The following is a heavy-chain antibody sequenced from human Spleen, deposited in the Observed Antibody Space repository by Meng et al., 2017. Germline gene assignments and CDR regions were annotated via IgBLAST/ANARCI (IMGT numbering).Heavy chain of an antibody. D-gene: IGHD5-24*01. J-gene: IGHJ4*02. CDR2: IQEDGSEK. CDR3: AREDGYKRGLDY. Sequence: GGSLRLSCAASGFTFSSYWMSWGRQAPGKGLEWVANIQEDGSEKYYVDSVKGRFTISRDNAKNSLYLQMNSLRAEDTAVYYCAREDGYKRGLDYWGQGTLVTVSS. CDR1: GFTFSSYW. V-gene: IGHV3-7*01.